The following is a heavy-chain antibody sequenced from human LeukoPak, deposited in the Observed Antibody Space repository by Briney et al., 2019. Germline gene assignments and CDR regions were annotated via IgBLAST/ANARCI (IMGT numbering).Heavy chain of an antibody. J-gene: IGHJ4*02. CDR3: ARGEGYYDSSGYSYEGFDY. CDR1: GFTFSSYA. Sequence: PGGSLRLSCAASGFTFSSYAMHWVRQAPGKGLEWVAVISYDGSNKYYADSVKGRFTISRDNSKNTLYLQMNSLRAEDTAVYYCARGEGYYDSSGYSYEGFDYWGQGTLVTVSS. CDR2: ISYDGSNK. V-gene: IGHV3-30*04. D-gene: IGHD3-22*01.